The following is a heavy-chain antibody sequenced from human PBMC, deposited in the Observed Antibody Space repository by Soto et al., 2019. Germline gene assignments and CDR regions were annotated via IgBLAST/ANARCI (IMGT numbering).Heavy chain of an antibody. CDR1: GFTFSSYI. Sequence: LRLSCAASGFTFSSYIMNWVRQAPGKGLEWVSYISSSSSTIYYADSVKGRFTISRDNAKNSLYLQMNSLRDEDTAVYYCVGGSYFFDYWGQGTLVTVSS. J-gene: IGHJ4*02. CDR3: VGGSYFFDY. CDR2: ISSSSSTI. V-gene: IGHV3-48*02. D-gene: IGHD1-26*01.